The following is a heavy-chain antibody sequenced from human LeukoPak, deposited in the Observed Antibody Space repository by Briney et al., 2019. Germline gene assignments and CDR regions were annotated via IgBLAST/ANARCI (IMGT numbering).Heavy chain of an antibody. Sequence: SETLSLTCGVSGDSVSGYYWSWIRRPPEKGLEWIGYIHSSGSTNYSPSLKSRLALSVDTSKNQFSLNLNSVTAADTAVYYCARRPRNDILTGTPFDYWGQGILVTVSS. D-gene: IGHD3-9*01. J-gene: IGHJ4*02. CDR3: ARRPRNDILTGTPFDY. CDR1: GDSVSGYY. CDR2: IHSSGST. V-gene: IGHV4-59*02.